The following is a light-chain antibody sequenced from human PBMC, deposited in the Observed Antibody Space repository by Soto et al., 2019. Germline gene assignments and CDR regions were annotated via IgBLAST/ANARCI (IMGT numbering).Light chain of an antibody. Sequence: DIQVTQSPSSVSASVGDRVTSTCRASQDINNWLAWYQQKPGKAPKLLIYTTSNLQSGVPSRFSGSGFGTDFTLTINSLQPEDVATYYCQQANSFPLTFGGGTKVEIK. J-gene: IGKJ4*01. CDR3: QQANSFPLT. CDR2: TTS. CDR1: QDINNW. V-gene: IGKV1D-12*01.